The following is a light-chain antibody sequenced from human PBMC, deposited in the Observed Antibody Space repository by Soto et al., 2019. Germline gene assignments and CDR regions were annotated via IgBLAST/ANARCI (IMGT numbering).Light chain of an antibody. J-gene: IGKJ1*01. CDR1: QSVSSN. V-gene: IGKV3-15*01. Sequence: EIVMTQSPATLSLSPGEIATLSCRASQSVSSNLAWYQQKPGQAPRLLIYGASTRATGIPARFSGSGSGTEFTLTISSLQSQDFAVYYCQQYNNWPPWTFGQGTKVEIK. CDR3: QQYNNWPPWT. CDR2: GAS.